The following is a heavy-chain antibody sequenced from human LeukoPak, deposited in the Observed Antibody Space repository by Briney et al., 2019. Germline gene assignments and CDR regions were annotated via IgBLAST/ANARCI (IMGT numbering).Heavy chain of an antibody. CDR1: SDSVSSYY. CDR2: IYYSGST. V-gene: IGHV4-39*07. D-gene: IGHD3-10*01. Sequence: SETLSLTCTVSSDSVSSYYWGWIRQPPGKGLEWIGSIYYSGSTYYNPSLKSRVTISVDTSKNQFSLKLSSVTAADTAVYYCASNNVLLWFGELFPFDYWGQGTLVTVSS. J-gene: IGHJ4*02. CDR3: ASNNVLLWFGELFPFDY.